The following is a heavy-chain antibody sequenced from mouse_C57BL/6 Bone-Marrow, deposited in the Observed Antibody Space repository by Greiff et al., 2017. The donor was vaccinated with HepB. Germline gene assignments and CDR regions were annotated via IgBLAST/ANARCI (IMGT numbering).Heavy chain of an antibody. CDR3: ARGLSGGYFDV. V-gene: IGHV3-6*01. CDR1: GYSITSGYY. CDR2: ISYDGSN. Sequence: EVQVVESGPGLVKPSQSLSLTCSVTGYSITSGYYWNWIRQFPGNKLEWMGYISYDGSNNYNPSLKNRISITRDTSKNQFFLKLNSVTTEDTATYYCARGLSGGYFDVWGTGTTVTVSS. D-gene: IGHD1-3*01. J-gene: IGHJ1*03.